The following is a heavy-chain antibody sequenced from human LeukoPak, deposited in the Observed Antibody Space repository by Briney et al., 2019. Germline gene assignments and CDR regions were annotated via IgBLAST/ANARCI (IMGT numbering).Heavy chain of an antibody. CDR1: GFTFSRYA. CDR3: AKRAYSSGWYGRYFDL. D-gene: IGHD6-19*01. V-gene: IGHV3-23*01. Sequence: GGSLRLSCKTSGFTFSRYAMNWFRQAPGKGLEWVSIAIGSGGTTKYADSVKGRFTISRDNSKNTLYLQMNTLRAEDTAVYYCAKRAYSSGWYGRYFDLWGRGTLVTVSS. J-gene: IGHJ2*01. CDR2: AIGSGGTT.